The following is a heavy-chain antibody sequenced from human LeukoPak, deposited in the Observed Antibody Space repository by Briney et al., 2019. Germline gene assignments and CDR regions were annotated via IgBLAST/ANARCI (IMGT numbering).Heavy chain of an antibody. CDR3: ARDRGDTSFDY. J-gene: IGHJ4*02. D-gene: IGHD3-10*01. CDR2: INSDGSTT. CDR1: GFTFSSHW. V-gene: IGHV3-74*01. Sequence: PGGSLRLSCAASGFTFSSHWMHWVRQAPGKGLVWVSRINSDGSTTSYADSVKGRFTISRDNAKNTLYLQMNSLRAEDTAVYFCARDRGDTSFDYWGQGTLVTVSS.